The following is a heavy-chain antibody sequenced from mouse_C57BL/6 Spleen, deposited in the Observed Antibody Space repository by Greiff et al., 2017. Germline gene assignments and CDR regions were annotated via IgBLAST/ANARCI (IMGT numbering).Heavy chain of an antibody. Sequence: DVHLVESGGCLVQPGGSLSLSCAASGFTFTDYYMSWVRQPPGTALEWLGFIRNKANGYTTEYSASVKGRFTISRDKSQSILYLQMNALRAEDSATYYCARGLDGYLCDYWGQGTTLTVSS. J-gene: IGHJ2*01. D-gene: IGHD2-3*01. CDR3: ARGLDGYLCDY. CDR1: GFTFTDYY. V-gene: IGHV7-3*01. CDR2: IRNKANGYTT.